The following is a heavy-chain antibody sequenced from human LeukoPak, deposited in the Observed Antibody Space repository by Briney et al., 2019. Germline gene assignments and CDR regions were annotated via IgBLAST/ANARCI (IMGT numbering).Heavy chain of an antibody. CDR2: ISSSSSYI. CDR1: GFTFSSYS. CDR3: ARAKDYGDYPPDY. V-gene: IGHV3-21*01. D-gene: IGHD4-17*01. J-gene: IGHJ4*02. Sequence: PGGSLRLSCAASGFTFSSYSMNWVRQAPGKGLEWVSSISSSSSYIYYADSVKGRFTISRDNAKNSLYLQMNSLRAEDTAVYYCARAKDYGDYPPDYWGQGILVTVSS.